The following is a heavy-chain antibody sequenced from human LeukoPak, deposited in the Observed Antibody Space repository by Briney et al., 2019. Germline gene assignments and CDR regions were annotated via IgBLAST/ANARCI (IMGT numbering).Heavy chain of an antibody. Sequence: AASVKVSCKASGYTFTGYYMHWGRQAPGQGLEWMGWINPNSGGTNYAQKFQGRVTITRDTSISTAYMELSRLRSDDTAVYYCARVGAVLYGMDVWGQGTTVTVSS. CDR2: INPNSGGT. V-gene: IGHV1-2*02. J-gene: IGHJ6*02. D-gene: IGHD6-13*01. CDR1: GYTFTGYY. CDR3: ARVGAVLYGMDV.